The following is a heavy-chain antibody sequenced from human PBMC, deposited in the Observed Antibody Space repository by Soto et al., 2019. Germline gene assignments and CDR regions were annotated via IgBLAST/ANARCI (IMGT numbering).Heavy chain of an antibody. D-gene: IGHD3-10*01. CDR1: GGSISSGGYY. Sequence: QVQLQESGPGLVKPSRTLSLTCTVSGGSISSGGYYWSWIRQHPGKGLEWIGYIYYSGSTSYNPSLKSRVTISIDTSKNQFSLKVSSVTAADTAVYYCARDGGYGSGSYRFDYWGQGTLVTVSS. CDR3: ARDGGYGSGSYRFDY. V-gene: IGHV4-31*03. CDR2: IYYSGST. J-gene: IGHJ4*02.